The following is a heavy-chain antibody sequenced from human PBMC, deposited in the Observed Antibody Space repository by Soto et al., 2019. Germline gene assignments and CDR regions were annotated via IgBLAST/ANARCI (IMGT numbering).Heavy chain of an antibody. V-gene: IGHV1-69*13. CDR2: IIPIFGTA. D-gene: IGHD2-15*01. Sequence: SVKVSCKASGGTFSSYAISWVRQAPGQGLEWMGGIIPIFGTANYAQKFQGRVTITADESTSTAYMELSSLRSEDTAVYYCARDRGYCSGGSCYWVAFDIWGQGTMVTVSS. J-gene: IGHJ3*02. CDR1: GGTFSSYA. CDR3: ARDRGYCSGGSCYWVAFDI.